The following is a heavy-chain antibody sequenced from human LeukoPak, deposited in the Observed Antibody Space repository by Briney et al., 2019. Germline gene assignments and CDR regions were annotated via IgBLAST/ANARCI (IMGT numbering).Heavy chain of an antibody. Sequence: GGSVRLSCAASGFTFSIYWMNWVRQAPGKGLVRVSRIASDGSSTTYADSVKGRFSISRDNAKNTLYLQMNSLRVEDTAVYYCARGRPHGNDYWGQGTLVAVSS. CDR2: IASDGSST. J-gene: IGHJ4*02. D-gene: IGHD4-23*01. V-gene: IGHV3-74*01. CDR3: ARGRPHGNDY. CDR1: GFTFSIYW.